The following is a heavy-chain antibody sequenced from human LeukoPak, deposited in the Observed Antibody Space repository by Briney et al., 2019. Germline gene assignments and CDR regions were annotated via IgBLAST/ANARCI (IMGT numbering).Heavy chain of an antibody. D-gene: IGHD5-24*01. V-gene: IGHV3-9*01. J-gene: IGHJ4*02. CDR2: ISWNSGNI. Sequence: GGSLGLSCAASGFTFDDYGMHWVRQAPGKGLEWVSGISWNSGNIDYADSVRGRFTISRDNAKNSLYLQMNSLRAEDTAVYYCARGARLQFSTLFDYWGQGTLVTVSS. CDR3: ARGARLQFSTLFDY. CDR1: GFTFDDYG.